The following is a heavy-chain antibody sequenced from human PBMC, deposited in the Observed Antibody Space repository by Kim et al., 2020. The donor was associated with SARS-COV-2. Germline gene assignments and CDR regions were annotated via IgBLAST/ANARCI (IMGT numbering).Heavy chain of an antibody. J-gene: IGHJ4*02. D-gene: IGHD2-2*01. V-gene: IGHV3-23*01. Sequence: YYADSVKGRFTISRDNSKNTLYLQMNSLRAEDTAVYYCAKPDEYQPYTRDWGQGTLVTVSS. CDR3: AKPDEYQPYTRD.